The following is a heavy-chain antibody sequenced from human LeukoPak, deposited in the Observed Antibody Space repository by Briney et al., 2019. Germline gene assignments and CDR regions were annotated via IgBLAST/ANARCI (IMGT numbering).Heavy chain of an antibody. CDR2: INHSGST. J-gene: IGHJ4*02. CDR3: ARHPYSQQLVRGSGFDY. Sequence: KSSETLSLTCTVSGYSISSGYYWGWIRQPPGKGLEWIGEINHSGSTYYNPSLKSRVTISVDTSKNQFSLKLSSVTAADTAVYYCARHPYSQQLVRGSGFDYWGQGTLVTVSS. CDR1: GYSISSGYY. D-gene: IGHD6-13*01. V-gene: IGHV4-38-2*02.